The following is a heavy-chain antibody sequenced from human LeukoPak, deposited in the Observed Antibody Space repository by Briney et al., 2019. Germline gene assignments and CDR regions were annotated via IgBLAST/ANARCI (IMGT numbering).Heavy chain of an antibody. CDR1: GFTFSSYW. V-gene: IGHV3-48*01. J-gene: IGHJ1*01. CDR3: ARDRLGSSWYEIGFEH. CDR2: ISSSSSTI. Sequence: RPGGSLRLSCAASGFTFSSYWMSWVRQAPGKGLEWVSYISSSSSTIYYADSVKGRFTISRDNAKNSLYLQMNSLRAEDTAVYYCARDRLGSSWYEIGFEHWGQGTLVTVSS. D-gene: IGHD6-13*01.